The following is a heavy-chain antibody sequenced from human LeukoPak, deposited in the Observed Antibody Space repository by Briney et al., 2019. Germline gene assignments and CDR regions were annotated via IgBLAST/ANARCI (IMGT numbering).Heavy chain of an antibody. Sequence: PSETLSLTCTVSGGSISSYYWSWIRQPPGKGLEWIGYIYYSGSTNYNPSLKSRVTISVDTSKNQFSLKLSSVTAADTAVYYCARATVVTPAAFDIWGQGTMVSLCS. V-gene: IGHV4-59*13. CDR1: GGSISSYY. CDR2: IYYSGST. D-gene: IGHD4-23*01. J-gene: IGHJ3*02. CDR3: ARATVVTPAAFDI.